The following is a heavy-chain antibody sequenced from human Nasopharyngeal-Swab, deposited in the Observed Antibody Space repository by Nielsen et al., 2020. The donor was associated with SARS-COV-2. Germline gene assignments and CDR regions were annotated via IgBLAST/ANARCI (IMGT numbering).Heavy chain of an antibody. V-gene: IGHV4-34*01. CDR2: ITHSGST. D-gene: IGHD3-16*01. J-gene: IGHJ6*03. Sequence: WIRQPPGKGLEWIGEITHSGSTNYNPSLKSRVTISVDTSKNQFSLNLTSVTAADTAVYYCARPGYRLIKSRYRYYYYMDVWGKGTTVTVSS. CDR3: ARPGYRLIKSRYRYYYYMDV.